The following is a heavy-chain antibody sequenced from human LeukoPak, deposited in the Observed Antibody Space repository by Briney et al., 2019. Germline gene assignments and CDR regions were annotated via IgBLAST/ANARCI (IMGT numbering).Heavy chain of an antibody. J-gene: IGHJ4*02. D-gene: IGHD5-18*01. Sequence: ASVKVSCKASGYTFTSYDINWVRQATGQGLEWMGWMNPNSGNTGYAQKFQGRVTITRDTSASTAYMELSSLRSEDMAVYYCARGLSVSYGFDYWGQGTLVTVSS. CDR1: GYTFTSYD. CDR2: MNPNSGNT. CDR3: ARGLSVSYGFDY. V-gene: IGHV1-8*01.